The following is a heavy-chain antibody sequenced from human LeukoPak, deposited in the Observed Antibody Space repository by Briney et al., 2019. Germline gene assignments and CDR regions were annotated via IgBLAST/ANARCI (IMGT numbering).Heavy chain of an antibody. CDR2: ISYDGSNK. V-gene: IGHV3-30-3*01. CDR3: ARDDCSSTSCYGGPDAFDI. J-gene: IGHJ3*02. Sequence: GSLRLSCAASGFTFSSYAMHWVRQAPGKGLEWVAVISYDGSNKYYADSVKGRFTISRDNSKNTLYLQMNSLRAEDTAVYYCARDDCSSTSCYGGPDAFDIWGQGTMVTVSS. D-gene: IGHD2-2*01. CDR1: GFTFSSYA.